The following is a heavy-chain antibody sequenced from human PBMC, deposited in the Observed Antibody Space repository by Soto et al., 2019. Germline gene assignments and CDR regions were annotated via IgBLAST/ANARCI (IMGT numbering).Heavy chain of an antibody. CDR2: INPNSGGT. CDR1: GYTFIGYH. CDR3: TRGSGWYYDY. J-gene: IGHJ4*02. D-gene: IGHD6-19*01. Sequence: ASVKVSCKASGYTFIGYHMHWVRQAPGQGLEWMGWINPNSGGTNYAQKFQGWVTMTRDTSINTAYMELSRLKSDDTAVYYCTRGSGWYYDYWGQGTLVTVSS. V-gene: IGHV1-2*04.